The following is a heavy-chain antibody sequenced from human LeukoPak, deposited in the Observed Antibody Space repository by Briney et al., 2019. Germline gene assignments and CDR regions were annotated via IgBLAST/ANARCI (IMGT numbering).Heavy chain of an antibody. D-gene: IGHD3-22*01. Sequence: QPGGSLRLSCAASGFTFSSYGMSWVRQAPGKGLEWVSAISGSGGSTYYADSVKGRFTISRDNSKNTLYLQMNSLRAEDTAVYYCAKAAYDYYDSSGYDNPIDYWGQGTLVTVSS. CDR3: AKAAYDYYDSSGYDNPIDY. V-gene: IGHV3-23*01. J-gene: IGHJ4*02. CDR1: GFTFSSYG. CDR2: ISGSGGST.